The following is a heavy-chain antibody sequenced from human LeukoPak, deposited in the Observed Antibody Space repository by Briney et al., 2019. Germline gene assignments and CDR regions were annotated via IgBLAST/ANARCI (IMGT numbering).Heavy chain of an antibody. CDR3: AKSHHLTLAYCGGDCHFDY. V-gene: IGHV3-23*01. D-gene: IGHD2-21*02. J-gene: IGHJ4*02. CDR1: GFTFSSYA. Sequence: PGGSLRLSCAASGFTFSSYAMSWVRQAPGKGLEWVSAISGSGGSTYYADSVKGRFTISRDNSKNTLYLQMNSLRAEDTAVYYCAKSHHLTLAYCGGDCHFDYWGQGTLVTVSS. CDR2: ISGSGGST.